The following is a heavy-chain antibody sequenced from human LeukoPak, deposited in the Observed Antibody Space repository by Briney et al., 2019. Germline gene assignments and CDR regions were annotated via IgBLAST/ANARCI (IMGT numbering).Heavy chain of an antibody. CDR3: ASPGWFGELSFDY. CDR1: GFTFSSYS. J-gene: IGHJ4*02. Sequence: GGSLRLSCAASGFTFSSYSMNWVRQAPGKGLEWVSSISSSSSYIYYADSVKGRFTISRDNAKNPLYLQMNSLRAEDTAVYYCASPGWFGELSFDYWGQGTLVTVSS. CDR2: ISSSSSYI. V-gene: IGHV3-21*01. D-gene: IGHD3-10*01.